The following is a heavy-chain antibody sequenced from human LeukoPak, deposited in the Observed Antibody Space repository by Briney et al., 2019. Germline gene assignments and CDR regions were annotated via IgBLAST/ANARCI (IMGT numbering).Heavy chain of an antibody. CDR3: ARGGATRPDF. J-gene: IGHJ4*02. CDR1: GFTFSTYW. D-gene: IGHD1-26*01. V-gene: IGHV3-7*01. Sequence: GGSLRLSCAASGFTFSTYWMNWFRQTLGKGLEWVAKIKADGGEKDHVASVKGRFTISRDNAKNSLYLQMNSLRVEDTAVYYCARGGATRPDFWGQGTLVTVSS. CDR2: IKADGGEK.